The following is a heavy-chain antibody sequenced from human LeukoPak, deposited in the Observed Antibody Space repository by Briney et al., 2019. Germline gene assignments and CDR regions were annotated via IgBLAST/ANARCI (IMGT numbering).Heavy chain of an antibody. CDR3: ARQEMATIPILFDY. Sequence: SETLSLTCTVSGGSISSYYWSWIRQPPGKGLEWIGYIYYSGSTNYNPSLKSRVTISVDTSKNQFSLRLSSVTAADTAVYYCARQEMATIPILFDYWGQGTLVTVSS. CDR2: IYYSGST. V-gene: IGHV4-59*08. J-gene: IGHJ4*02. D-gene: IGHD5-24*01. CDR1: GGSISSYY.